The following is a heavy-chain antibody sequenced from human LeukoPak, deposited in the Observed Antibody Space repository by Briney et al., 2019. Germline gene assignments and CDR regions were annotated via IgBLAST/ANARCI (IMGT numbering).Heavy chain of an antibody. Sequence: ASVKVSCKASGYTFTSYDINWVRQATGQGLEWMGCMNPNSGNTGYAQKFQGRVTMTRNTSISTAYMELGSLRSEDTAVYYCARAPDYDFWSGYYLTGPMDVWGKGTTVTVSS. V-gene: IGHV1-8*01. CDR3: ARAPDYDFWSGYYLTGPMDV. CDR2: MNPNSGNT. J-gene: IGHJ6*03. D-gene: IGHD3-3*01. CDR1: GYTFTSYD.